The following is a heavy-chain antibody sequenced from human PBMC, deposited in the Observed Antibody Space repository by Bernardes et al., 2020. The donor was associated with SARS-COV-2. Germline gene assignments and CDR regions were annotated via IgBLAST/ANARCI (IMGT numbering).Heavy chain of an antibody. CDR3: ARLIAVTGMSDYFDY. CDR1: GGSVSSYY. D-gene: IGHD6-19*01. V-gene: IGHV4-59*08. J-gene: IGHJ4*02. Sequence: SETLSLTCTVSGGSVSSYYWSWIRQPPGKGLEWIGYIYYSRSSHYNPSLKSRVTISVDTSKNQFSLKLSSVTAADTAVYYCARLIAVTGMSDYFDYWGQGTLVTGSS. CDR2: IYYSRSS.